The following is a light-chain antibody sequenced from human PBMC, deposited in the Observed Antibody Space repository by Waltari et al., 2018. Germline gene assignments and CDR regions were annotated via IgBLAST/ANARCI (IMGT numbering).Light chain of an antibody. CDR1: QRVSSNY. V-gene: IGKV3-20*01. Sequence: EIVLTQSPGTLSLSPGERATLSCRASQRVSSNYLAWSQQRPGQAPRLLIHGSSSRATGIPDRFSGSGSGTDFTLTISRLEPEDFAVYYCQQYGRSWNTFGQGTKLEIK. J-gene: IGKJ2*01. CDR2: GSS. CDR3: QQYGRSWNT.